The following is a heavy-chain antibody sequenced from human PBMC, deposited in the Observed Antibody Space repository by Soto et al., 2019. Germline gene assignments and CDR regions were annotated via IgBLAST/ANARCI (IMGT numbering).Heavy chain of an antibody. V-gene: IGHV3-7*02. CDR3: ARGYCSGGSCSPGGMDV. CDR2: IKQDGSST. Sequence: GGSLRLSCAASGFTFSSYWMSWVRQAPGKGLEWVANIKQDGSSTSYADSVKGRFTISRDNAKNTMYLQMNSLRAEDTTVYYCARGYCSGGSCSPGGMDVWGQGTTVTVSS. CDR1: GFTFSSYW. D-gene: IGHD2-15*01. J-gene: IGHJ6*02.